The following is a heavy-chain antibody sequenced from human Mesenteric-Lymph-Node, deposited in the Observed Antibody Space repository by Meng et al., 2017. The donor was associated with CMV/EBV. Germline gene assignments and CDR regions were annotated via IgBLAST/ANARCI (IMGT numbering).Heavy chain of an antibody. V-gene: IGHV4-59*02. CDR2: IYHSGST. J-gene: IGHJ6*02. D-gene: IGHD2-2*01. CDR3: ARSIVVVPAASYYYYGMDV. CDR1: GGSVSSHY. Sequence: SETLSLTCTVSGGSVSSHYWSWIRQPPGKGLEYIGNIYHSGSTNYNPSLKSRVTISLDTSKNQFSLKLSSVTAADTAVYYCARSIVVVPAASYYYYGMDVWGQGTTVTVSS.